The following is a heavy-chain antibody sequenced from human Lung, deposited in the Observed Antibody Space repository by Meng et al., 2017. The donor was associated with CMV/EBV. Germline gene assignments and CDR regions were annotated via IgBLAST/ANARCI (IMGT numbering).Heavy chain of an antibody. CDR1: GFTVNTNY. CDR2: IYSGGRT. J-gene: IGHJ4*02. D-gene: IGHD6-13*01. Sequence: GESLKISCAASGFTVNTNYMSWVRQAPGKGLECVSVIYSGGRTYYADSVKGRFNIYSDNSKNTLYLQMNSLRAEDTAMYYCAKYPQTYPYSSSSWGQGTLVTVSS. CDR3: AKYPQTYPYSSSS. V-gene: IGHV3-53*01.